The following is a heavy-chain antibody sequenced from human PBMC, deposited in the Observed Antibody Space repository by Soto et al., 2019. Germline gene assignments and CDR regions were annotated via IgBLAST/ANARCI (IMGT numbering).Heavy chain of an antibody. CDR3: AISQMGSRPTVTRY. CDR1: GGTFSSYT. V-gene: IGHV1-69*02. D-gene: IGHD4-17*01. CDR2: IIPILGIA. J-gene: IGHJ4*02. Sequence: SVKVSCKASGGTFSSYTISWVRQAPGQGPEWMGRIIPILGIANYAQKFQGRVTITADKSTSTAYMELSSLRSEDTAVYYCAISQMGSRPTVTRYWGQGTLVTVS.